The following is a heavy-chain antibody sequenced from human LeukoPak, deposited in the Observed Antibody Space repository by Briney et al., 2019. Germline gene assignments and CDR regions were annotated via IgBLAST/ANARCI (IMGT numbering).Heavy chain of an antibody. CDR3: ASHSGVRGVNGKDNWFDP. CDR1: GGSFSGYY. J-gene: IGHJ5*02. CDR2: INHSGST. D-gene: IGHD3-10*01. Sequence: KPSETLSLTCAVYGGSFSGYYWSWLRQPPGKGLEWIGEINHSGSTNYNPSLKSRVTISVDTSKNQFSLKLSSVTAADTAVYYCASHSGVRGVNGKDNWFDPWGQGTLVTVSS. V-gene: IGHV4-34*01.